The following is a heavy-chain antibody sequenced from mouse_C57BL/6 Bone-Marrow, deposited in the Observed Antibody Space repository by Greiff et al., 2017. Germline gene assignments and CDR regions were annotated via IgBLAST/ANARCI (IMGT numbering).Heavy chain of an antibody. Sequence: VQLQQSGAELVKPGASVKLSCTASGFNIKDYYMHWVKQRNEQGLEWIGRIDPEDGEPKSATKFQGKATITAAPSAKTAYLQLSILTSEDTSVYYSARSRLRLLPWFAYWGKGTLVTVSA. CDR2: IDPEDGEP. J-gene: IGHJ3*01. V-gene: IGHV14-2*01. D-gene: IGHD2-3*01. CDR3: ARSRLRLLPWFAY. CDR1: GFNIKDYY.